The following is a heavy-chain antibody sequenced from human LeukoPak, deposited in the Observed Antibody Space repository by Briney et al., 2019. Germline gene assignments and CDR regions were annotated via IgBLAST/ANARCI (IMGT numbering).Heavy chain of an antibody. CDR2: ISYSGTT. V-gene: IGHV4-59*08. J-gene: IGHJ4*02. Sequence: SETLSLTCTVSGGSISSYYWSWMRQPPGKGLEWIGYISYSGTTNYNPSLQSRVTISVDTSKNQFSLKLSSVTAADTAVCYCARGAEGGYSYGSFDYWGQGTLVTVSS. CDR1: GGSISSYY. D-gene: IGHD5-18*01. CDR3: ARGAEGGYSYGSFDY.